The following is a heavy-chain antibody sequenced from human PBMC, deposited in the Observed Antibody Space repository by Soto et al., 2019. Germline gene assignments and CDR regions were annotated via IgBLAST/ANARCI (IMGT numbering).Heavy chain of an antibody. D-gene: IGHD6-6*01. V-gene: IGHV1-18*01. CDR2: ISTYNGNT. J-gene: IGHJ4*02. CDR3: ARDPQYSTASQVFDS. Sequence: QVQLVQSGAEVKKPGASVKVSCKASGYTFTTYAISWVRQAPGQGLEWMGRISTYNGNTKYAQKLQGRVTMNTDTSASTAYMELRSLRSDDTAVYYCARDPQYSTASQVFDSWGQGTLVTVSS. CDR1: GYTFTTYA.